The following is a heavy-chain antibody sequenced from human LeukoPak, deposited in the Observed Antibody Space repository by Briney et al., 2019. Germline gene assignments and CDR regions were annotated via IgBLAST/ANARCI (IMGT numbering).Heavy chain of an antibody. Sequence: GASVKVSCKASGYTFTSYDINWVRQATGQGLEWMGWMNPNSGNTGYAQKFQGRVTITRNTSISTAYMELSSLRSEDTAVYYCARSAGSSWDIDYWGQGTLVTVSS. J-gene: IGHJ4*02. V-gene: IGHV1-8*03. CDR2: MNPNSGNT. CDR1: GYTFTSYD. CDR3: ARSAGSSWDIDY. D-gene: IGHD6-13*01.